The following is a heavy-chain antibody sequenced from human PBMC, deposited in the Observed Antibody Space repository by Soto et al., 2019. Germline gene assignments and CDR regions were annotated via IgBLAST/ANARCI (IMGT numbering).Heavy chain of an antibody. D-gene: IGHD3-3*01. CDR1: GFTFDNYA. Sequence: HPGGSLRLSCAASGFTFDNYAMHWVRQAPGKGLEWVSGISWNSGRIVYADSVKGRFTISRDNAKNSLYLQMDSLRFEDTALYYCAKDSGAGFLEWSIDYWGPGTLVTV. CDR3: AKDSGAGFLEWSIDY. CDR2: ISWNSGRI. V-gene: IGHV3-9*01. J-gene: IGHJ4*02.